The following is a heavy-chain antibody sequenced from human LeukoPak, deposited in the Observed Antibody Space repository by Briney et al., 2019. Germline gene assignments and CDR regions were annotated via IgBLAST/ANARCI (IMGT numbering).Heavy chain of an antibody. Sequence: SQTLSLTCAISGDSVSSYSAGWNWIRQSPSRGLEWLGRTYYRSKWYNEYALSVRSRITISPDTSENQVSLQLNSVTPDDTAFYYCGRDIGAAIGHWGQGTLVTVSS. D-gene: IGHD6-13*01. J-gene: IGHJ4*02. CDR1: GDSVSSYSAG. CDR2: TYYRSKWYN. CDR3: GRDIGAAIGH. V-gene: IGHV6-1*01.